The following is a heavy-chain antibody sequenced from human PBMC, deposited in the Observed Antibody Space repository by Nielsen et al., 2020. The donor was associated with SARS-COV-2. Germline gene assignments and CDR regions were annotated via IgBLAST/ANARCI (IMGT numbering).Heavy chain of an antibody. CDR3: ASTEAFLFNWLDP. J-gene: IGHJ5*02. CDR1: GGTFSTYV. D-gene: IGHD3-3*02. Sequence: SVKVSCKASGGTFSTYVFSWVLQAPGQGLEWMRGFIPIFGTTNYAQNFQGRVTITADTSTSTVYMELSSLRSDDTAIYYCASTEAFLFNWLDPWGQGTLVTVSS. CDR2: FIPIFGTT. V-gene: IGHV1-69*06.